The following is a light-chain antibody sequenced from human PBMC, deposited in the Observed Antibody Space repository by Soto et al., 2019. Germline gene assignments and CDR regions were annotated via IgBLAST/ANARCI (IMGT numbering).Light chain of an antibody. CDR1: QSISNN. CDR3: QQYHNWPLT. V-gene: IGKV3-15*01. J-gene: IGKJ4*01. CDR2: GAT. Sequence: ETVMTQSPATLSVSPGERATLSCRAGQSISNNLAWYQQNPGQAPRLLIYGATTRATGIPSRFSGSGSGTAFTLTISSLQSEDFAVYYCQQYHNWPLTFGGGTKVEIK.